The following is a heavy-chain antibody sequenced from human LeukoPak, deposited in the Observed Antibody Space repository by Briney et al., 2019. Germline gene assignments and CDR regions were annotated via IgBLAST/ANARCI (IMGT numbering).Heavy chain of an antibody. CDR1: GYTFTDYY. V-gene: IGHV1-2*02. Sequence: GASVKVSCKASGYTFTDYYMHWVRQAPGQGLEWMAWINPNTGGSNYAQNFQGRVTLTRDTSINTAYMELSRLKSDDTAVYYCARGRRYSSPIDYWGQGTLVTVSS. D-gene: IGHD6-13*01. CDR2: INPNTGGS. J-gene: IGHJ4*02. CDR3: ARGRRYSSPIDY.